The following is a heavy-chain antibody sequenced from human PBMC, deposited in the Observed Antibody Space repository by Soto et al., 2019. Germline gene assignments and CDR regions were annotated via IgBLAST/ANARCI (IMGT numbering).Heavy chain of an antibody. Sequence: ASVKVSCKASGYTFTSYDINWVRQATGQGLEWMGWMNPNSGNTGYAQKFQGRVTMTRNTSISTAYMELSSLRSEDTAVYYCARAGGRSAYYYYYMDVWGKGTTVTVSS. CDR2: MNPNSGNT. V-gene: IGHV1-8*01. J-gene: IGHJ6*03. CDR3: ARAGGRSAYYYYYMDV. CDR1: GYTFTSYD.